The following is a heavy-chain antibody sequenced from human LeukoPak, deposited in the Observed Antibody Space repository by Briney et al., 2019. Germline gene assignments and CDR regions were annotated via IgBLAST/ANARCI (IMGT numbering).Heavy chain of an antibody. V-gene: IGHV4-59*01. CDR1: GGSFNNYY. J-gene: IGHJ2*01. Sequence: SETLSLTCAVSGGSFNNYYWSWIRQPPGKGLEWIGYVYYSGGTTYHPSLKSRVTVSVDTSKNQFSLKLNSVTAADTAVYYCAKGSREYSSSWYWYFDLWGRGTLVTVSS. CDR2: VYYSGGT. D-gene: IGHD6-13*01. CDR3: AKGSREYSSSWYWYFDL.